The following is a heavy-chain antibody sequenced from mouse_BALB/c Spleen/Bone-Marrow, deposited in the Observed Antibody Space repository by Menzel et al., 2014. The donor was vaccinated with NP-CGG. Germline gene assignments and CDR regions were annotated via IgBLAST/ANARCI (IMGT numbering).Heavy chain of an antibody. D-gene: IGHD2-12*01. V-gene: IGHV1S81*02. CDR1: GYTLSSDY. CDR3: TRSRRAMDY. J-gene: IGHJ4*01. Sequence: VQLQQSGAELVKPGASVKLSCKASGYTLSSDYMYWVKQRPGQGLEWIGEINPSNGGTNFNEKFKSKATLTVDKSSSTAYMQLSSLTSEDSAVYYCTRSRRAMDYWGQGTSVTVSS. CDR2: INPSNGGT.